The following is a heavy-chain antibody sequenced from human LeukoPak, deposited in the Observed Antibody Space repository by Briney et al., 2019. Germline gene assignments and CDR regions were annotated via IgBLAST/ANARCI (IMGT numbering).Heavy chain of an antibody. Sequence: GGSLRLSCEASGFTLSSYWMYWVRQAPGKGLVWVSRITSDGSSNYADSAKGRFTISRDSAKNTLYLQMNSLRAEDTAVYYCVRGVYASGSSPWGQGTLVTVSS. CDR2: ITSDGSS. V-gene: IGHV3-74*01. CDR1: GFTLSSYW. CDR3: VRGVYASGSSP. D-gene: IGHD3-10*01. J-gene: IGHJ5*02.